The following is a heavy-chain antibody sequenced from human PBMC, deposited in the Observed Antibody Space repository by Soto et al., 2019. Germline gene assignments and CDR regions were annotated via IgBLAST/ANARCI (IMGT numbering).Heavy chain of an antibody. Sequence: GGSRRLSCAASGFTVSSNYMSWVRQAPGKGLEWVSVIYSGGSTYYADSVKGRFTISRDNSKNTLYLQMNSLRAEDTAVYYCARETPPGYFQHWGQGTLVTVSS. CDR2: IYSGGST. CDR1: GFTVSSNY. J-gene: IGHJ1*01. V-gene: IGHV3-53*01. CDR3: ARETPPGYFQH.